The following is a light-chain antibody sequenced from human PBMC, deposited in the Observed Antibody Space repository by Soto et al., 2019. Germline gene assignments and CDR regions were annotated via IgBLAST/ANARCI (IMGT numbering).Light chain of an antibody. CDR1: SGSIASNY. CDR3: QSYASKIRV. V-gene: IGLV6-57*04. Sequence: NFMLTQPHSVSESPGQTVTISCTRSSGSIASNYVQWYQQRPGSAPNTVIYEDNQRPSGVPDRFSGSIDSASNSASLTVACLKTEEVADYFCQSYASKIRVFGGGTKLTVL. J-gene: IGLJ3*02. CDR2: EDN.